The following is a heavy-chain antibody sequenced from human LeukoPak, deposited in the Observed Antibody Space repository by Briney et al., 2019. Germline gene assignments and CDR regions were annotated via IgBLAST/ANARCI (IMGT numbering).Heavy chain of an antibody. CDR1: GFTFSSYG. V-gene: IGHV3-30*18. J-gene: IGHJ6*03. CDR2: ISYDGSNK. CDR3: AKDQVSSTYYYYYMDV. Sequence: GGSLRLSCAASGFTFSSYGMHWVRQAPGKGLEWVAVISYDGSNKYYADSVKGRFTISRDNSKNTLYLQMNSLRAEDTAVYYCAKDQVSSTYYYYYMDVWGKGTTVTVSS. D-gene: IGHD6-13*01.